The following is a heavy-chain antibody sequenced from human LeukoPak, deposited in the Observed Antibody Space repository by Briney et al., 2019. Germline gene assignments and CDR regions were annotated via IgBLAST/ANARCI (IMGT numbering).Heavy chain of an antibody. J-gene: IGHJ4*02. D-gene: IGHD3-22*01. Sequence: ASVKVSYKASGGTFSSYAISWVRQAPGQGLEWMGWINTNTGNPTYAQGFTGRFVFSLDTSVSTAYLQISSLKAEDTAVYYCARDRGIDYYDSSGHLGYFDYWGQGTLVTVSS. CDR1: GGTFSSYA. CDR2: INTNTGNP. V-gene: IGHV7-4-1*02. CDR3: ARDRGIDYYDSSGHLGYFDY.